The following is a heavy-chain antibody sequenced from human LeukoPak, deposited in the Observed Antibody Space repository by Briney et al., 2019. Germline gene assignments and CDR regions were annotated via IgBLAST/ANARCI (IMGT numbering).Heavy chain of an antibody. CDR2: ISYDGSNK. D-gene: IGHD6-13*01. CDR3: ARDGGYTSLDY. V-gene: IGHV3-30-3*01. J-gene: IGHJ4*02. Sequence: GGSLRLSCAASGFTFSSYAMHWVRQAPGKGLEWVAVISYDGSNKYYADSVKGRFTISRDNAKNTLYLQMNSLRVEDTAVYYCARDGGYTSLDYWGQGTLVTVSS. CDR1: GFTFSSYA.